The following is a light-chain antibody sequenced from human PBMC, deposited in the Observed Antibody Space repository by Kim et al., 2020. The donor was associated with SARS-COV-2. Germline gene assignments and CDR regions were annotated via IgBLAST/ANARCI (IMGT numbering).Light chain of an antibody. CDR3: LLYYGGGQPWV. CDR1: TGAVTRGYY. Sequence: TVTLTCASSTGAVTRGYYPNWYQQKPGQAPGALIYSTSNKHSWTPARFSGSRLGGKAALTLSGVQPEDEAEYYCLLYYGGGQPWVFGGGTQLTVL. J-gene: IGLJ3*02. V-gene: IGLV7-43*01. CDR2: STS.